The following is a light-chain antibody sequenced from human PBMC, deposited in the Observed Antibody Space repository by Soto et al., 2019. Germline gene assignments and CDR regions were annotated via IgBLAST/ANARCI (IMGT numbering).Light chain of an antibody. CDR2: DVS. Sequence: QAVLTQPASLSGSPGQSITISCLGTSSDIGGYNYVSWYQQHPGNAPKLMVFDVSDRPSGVSNRFSGSKSGNTASLTISGLQAEDEADYYCSSYTTSSFYVFGTGTKSPS. CDR3: SSYTTSSFYV. J-gene: IGLJ1*01. CDR1: SSDIGGYNY. V-gene: IGLV2-14*03.